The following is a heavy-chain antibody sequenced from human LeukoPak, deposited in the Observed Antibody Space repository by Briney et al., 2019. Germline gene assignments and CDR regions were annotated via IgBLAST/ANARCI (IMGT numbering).Heavy chain of an antibody. CDR2: INWNGGST. CDR1: GFTFDDYG. D-gene: IGHD6-13*01. J-gene: IGHJ6*04. Sequence: PGGSLRLSCAASGFTFDDYGMSWVRQAPGKGMEWVSGINWNGGSTGYADSVKGRFTISRDNAKNSLYLQMNSLRAEDTALYYFARVGGSRWFFLLHFLDVLGKGDTVTGSS. V-gene: IGHV3-20*04. CDR3: ARVGGSRWFFLLHFLDV.